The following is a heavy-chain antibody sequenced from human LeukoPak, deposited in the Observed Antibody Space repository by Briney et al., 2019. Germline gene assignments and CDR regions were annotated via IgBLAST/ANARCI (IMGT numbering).Heavy chain of an antibody. CDR3: ARVLLGGSGSYLDAFDI. V-gene: IGHV3-21*06. CDR1: GFTFSSYS. D-gene: IGHD3-10*01. Sequence: GGSLRLSCAASGFTFSSYSMNXXRQAPGKGLEWVSSXXXSSSYIHYADSVKGRFTISRDNAKNSLYLQMNSLRAEDTAVYYCARVLLGGSGSYLDAFDIWGQGTMVTVSS. CDR2: XXXSSSYI. J-gene: IGHJ3*02.